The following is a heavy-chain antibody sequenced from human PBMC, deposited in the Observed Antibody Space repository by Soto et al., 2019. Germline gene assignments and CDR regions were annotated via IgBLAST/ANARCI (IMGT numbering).Heavy chain of an antibody. D-gene: IGHD1-1*01. Sequence: SETLSLTCAVYGGSFSGYYWSWIRQPPGKGLEWIGEINHSGSTNYNPSLKSRVTISVDTSKNQFSLKLSSVTAADTAVYYCARGYYWEMATNGGRYFDYWGQGTLVTVSS. CDR1: GGSFSGYY. V-gene: IGHV4-34*01. CDR3: ARGYYWEMATNGGRYFDY. CDR2: INHSGST. J-gene: IGHJ4*02.